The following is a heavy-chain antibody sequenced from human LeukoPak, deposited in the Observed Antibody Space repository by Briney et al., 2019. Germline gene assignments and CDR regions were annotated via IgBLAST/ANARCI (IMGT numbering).Heavy chain of an antibody. CDR1: GYTFTGYY. CDR2: INPNSGGT. D-gene: IGHD1-26*01. CDR3: AREVGSIPNLKS. V-gene: IGHV1-2*02. Sequence: ASVKVSCKASGYTFTGYYMHWVRQAPGQGLEWMGWINPNSGGTNYAQKFQGRVTMTRDTSISTAYMDLSRLTSDDTAVYCCAREVGSIPNLKSWGQGTLVTVSS. J-gene: IGHJ5*02.